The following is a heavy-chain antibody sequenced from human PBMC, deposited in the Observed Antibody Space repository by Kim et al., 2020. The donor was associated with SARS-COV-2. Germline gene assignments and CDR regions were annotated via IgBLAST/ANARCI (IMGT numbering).Heavy chain of an antibody. J-gene: IGHJ3*02. V-gene: IGHV5-51*01. CDR3: ARPQQLRAADAFDI. D-gene: IGHD6-13*01. Sequence: SPSFQGQVTISADKSISTAYLQWSSLKASDTAMYYCARPQQLRAADAFDIWGQGTMVTVSS.